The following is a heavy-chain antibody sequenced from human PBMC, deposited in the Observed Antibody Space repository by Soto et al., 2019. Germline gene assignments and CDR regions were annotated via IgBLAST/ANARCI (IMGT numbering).Heavy chain of an antibody. CDR1: GGSISSYC. D-gene: IGHD5-12*01. V-gene: IGHV4-59*01. CDR3: ARDRPARASGYPLSPPYYYYVMDV. J-gene: IGHJ6*02. Sequence: LSLTCTISGGSISSYCWSWIRQPPGKGMEWIGYIYYNGSTNYNPSLKSRVTISVDTSKNQFSLKLSSVTAADTAVYYCARDRPARASGYPLSPPYYYYVMDVWGQGTTVTVSS. CDR2: IYYNGST.